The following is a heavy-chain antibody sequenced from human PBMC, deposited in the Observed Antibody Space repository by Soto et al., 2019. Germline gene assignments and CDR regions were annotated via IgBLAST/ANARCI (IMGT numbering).Heavy chain of an antibody. V-gene: IGHV3-15*04. Sequence: EVQLVESGGGLVKPGGSLRLSCAASGFTFSKAWLSWVRQAPGKGLEWVGRIESKTDGGTTDYAAPVKGRFTISRDDSKNTLYLQMNSLKTGDTAVYYCITDLASSTRGYYYYAMDVWGQGTTVTVSS. CDR3: ITDLASSTRGYYYYAMDV. CDR2: IESKTDGGTT. CDR1: GFTFSKAW. D-gene: IGHD2-2*01. J-gene: IGHJ6*02.